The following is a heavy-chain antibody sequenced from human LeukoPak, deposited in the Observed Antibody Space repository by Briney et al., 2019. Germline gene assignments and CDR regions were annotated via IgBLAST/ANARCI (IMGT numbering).Heavy chain of an antibody. Sequence: GASVKVSCKASGYTFTSYGISWVRQAPGQGLEWMGWISAYNGNTNYAQKLQGRVTMTTETSTSTAYMELRSLRSDDTAVYYCARSHYYVSSGSEADFDIWGQGTMVTVSS. CDR2: ISAYNGNT. V-gene: IGHV1-18*01. CDR3: ARSHYYVSSGSEADFDI. J-gene: IGHJ3*02. D-gene: IGHD3-22*01. CDR1: GYTFTSYG.